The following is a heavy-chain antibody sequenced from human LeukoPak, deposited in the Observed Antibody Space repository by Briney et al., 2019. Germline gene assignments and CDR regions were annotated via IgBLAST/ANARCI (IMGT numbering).Heavy chain of an antibody. CDR1: GFTFSSYG. CDR2: ISYDGSNK. Sequence: GGSLRLSCAASGFTFSSYGMHWVRQAPGKGLEWVAVISYDGSNKYYADSVKGRFTISRDNSKNTLYLQMNSLRAEDTAVYYCAKGDGGNSEFDYWGQGTLVTVSS. V-gene: IGHV3-30*18. D-gene: IGHD4-23*01. CDR3: AKGDGGNSEFDY. J-gene: IGHJ4*02.